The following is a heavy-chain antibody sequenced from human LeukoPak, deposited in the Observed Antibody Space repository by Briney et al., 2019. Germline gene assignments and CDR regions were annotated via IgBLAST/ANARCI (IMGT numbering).Heavy chain of an antibody. J-gene: IGHJ4*02. CDR2: INHSGST. D-gene: IGHD3-22*01. CDR1: GGSFSGYY. Sequence: SETLSLTCAVYGGSFSGYYWSWIRQPPGKGLEWIGEINHSGSTNYNPSLKSRVTISVDTSKNQFSLKLSSVTAADTVVYYCAGKSGYYYNGFDYWGQGTLVTVSS. V-gene: IGHV4-34*01. CDR3: AGKSGYYYNGFDY.